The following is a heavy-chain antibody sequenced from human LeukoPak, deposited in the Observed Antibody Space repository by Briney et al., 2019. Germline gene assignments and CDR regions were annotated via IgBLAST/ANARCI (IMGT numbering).Heavy chain of an antibody. D-gene: IGHD5-12*01. Sequence: PGGSLRLSCAASGFTFSSYGMHWVRQAPGEGLEWVAVISYDGSNKYYADSVKGRFTIPRDNSKNTLYLQMNSLRAEDTAVYYCAKDLEDSSGYDYSGYWGQGTLVTVSS. CDR2: ISYDGSNK. V-gene: IGHV3-30*18. J-gene: IGHJ4*02. CDR1: GFTFSSYG. CDR3: AKDLEDSSGYDYSGY.